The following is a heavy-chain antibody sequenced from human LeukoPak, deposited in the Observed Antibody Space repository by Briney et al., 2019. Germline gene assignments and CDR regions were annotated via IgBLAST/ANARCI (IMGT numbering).Heavy chain of an antibody. CDR3: ARGAYYYDSSGYFTFHI. D-gene: IGHD3-22*01. CDR2: IYPSGTT. CDR1: GYSISSGYY. J-gene: IGHJ3*02. V-gene: IGHV4-38-2*02. Sequence: SETLSLTCTVSGYSISSGYYWGWIRQPPGKGLEWIGNIYPSGTTYYNPSLKSRVTISVDKSKNQFYLKLNSVTAADTAVYYCARGAYYYDSSGYFTFHIWGQGTMVTVSS.